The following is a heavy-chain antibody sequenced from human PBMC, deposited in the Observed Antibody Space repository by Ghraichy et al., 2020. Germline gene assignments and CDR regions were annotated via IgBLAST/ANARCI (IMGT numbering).Heavy chain of an antibody. Sequence: GGSLRLSCAASGFSFSDYAMGWVRQAPGKGLEWVSGLYGSGDKTYNAESVKGRFFISRDNSNDTLVLQMKSLRAEDTAIYYCAKMSGSTWYGFFDLWGRGILVTVSS. CDR2: LYGSGDKT. CDR1: GFSFSDYA. D-gene: IGHD6-13*01. J-gene: IGHJ2*01. V-gene: IGHV3-23*01. CDR3: AKMSGSTWYGFFDL.